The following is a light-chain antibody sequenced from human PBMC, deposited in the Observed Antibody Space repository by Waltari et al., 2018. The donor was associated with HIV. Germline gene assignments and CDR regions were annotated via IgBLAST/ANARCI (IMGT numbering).Light chain of an antibody. Sequence: QSALTQPASVSGSPGQSITISCTGASSDVGCYDCISRYQQHPGKAPILIIYEVTNRPSGVSNRFFGSKSANTASLTISGLQADDEADYYCSYAGTNSLHFGGGTKVTVL. CDR2: EVT. J-gene: IGLJ2*01. V-gene: IGLV2-14*01. CDR1: SSDVGCYDC. CDR3: SYAGTNSLH.